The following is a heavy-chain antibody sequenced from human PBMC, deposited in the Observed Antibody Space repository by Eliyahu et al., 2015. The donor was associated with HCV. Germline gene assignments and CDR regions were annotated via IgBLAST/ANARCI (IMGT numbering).Heavy chain of an antibody. CDR1: GFTFDDYA. V-gene: IGHV3-9*01. D-gene: IGHD6-13*01. CDR3: ARGQPSSSWYSPADY. CDR2: ISWNSGSL. Sequence: EVQLVESGGGLVQPGRSLRLSCAASGFTFDDYAMQWVRQAPGKGLEWVSGISWNSGSLDYADSVKGRFTISRDNAKNSLYLQMNSLRAEDTAFYYCARGQPSSSWYSPADYWGQGTLVTVSS. J-gene: IGHJ4*02.